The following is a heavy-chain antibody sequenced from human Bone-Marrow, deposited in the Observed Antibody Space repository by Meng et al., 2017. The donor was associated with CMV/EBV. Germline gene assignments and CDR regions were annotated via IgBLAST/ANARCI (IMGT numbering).Heavy chain of an antibody. Sequence: ASVKVSCKASGYTFTGYYMHWVRQAPGQAPEWMGWINPNGGGTNYARKFQDRVAMTRDTSISTAYMGLSRLRYDDTAVYYCAREVGVIVSYASDIWGQGTMVTVSS. CDR3: AREVGVIVSYASDI. D-gene: IGHD3-16*02. CDR2: INPNGGGT. CDR1: GYTFTGYY. J-gene: IGHJ3*02. V-gene: IGHV1-2*02.